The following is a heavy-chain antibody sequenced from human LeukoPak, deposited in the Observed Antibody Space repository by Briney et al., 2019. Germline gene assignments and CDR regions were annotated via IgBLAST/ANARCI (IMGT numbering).Heavy chain of an antibody. CDR1: GFTVSANY. Sequence: SGGSLRLSCAASGFTVSANYMSWVRQAPGKGLGWVSVIYSVGSTYYADSVKGRFTISRDNSKNALYLQMNSLRAEDTAVYYCAGSLAYCGGDCRLGDYWGQGTLVTVSS. D-gene: IGHD2-21*02. J-gene: IGHJ4*02. CDR3: AGSLAYCGGDCRLGDY. CDR2: IYSVGST. V-gene: IGHV3-66*01.